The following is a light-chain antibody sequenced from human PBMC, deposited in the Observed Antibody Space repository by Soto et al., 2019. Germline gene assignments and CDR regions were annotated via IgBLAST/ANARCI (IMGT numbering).Light chain of an antibody. CDR3: QQYTNYPWT. CDR1: QSISSW. J-gene: IGKJ1*01. V-gene: IGKV1-5*01. CDR2: DVS. Sequence: DIQMTQSPPTVSASVGDRVTITCRASQSISSWLAWYQQRPGKAPNLLIYDVSSLESGVPSRFSGSGSGTEFTLTISSLQPDDFATYYCQQYTNYPWTFGQGTKVEIK.